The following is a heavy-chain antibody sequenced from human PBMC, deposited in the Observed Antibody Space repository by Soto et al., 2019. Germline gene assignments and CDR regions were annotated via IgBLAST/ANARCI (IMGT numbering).Heavy chain of an antibody. CDR2: INSDGSST. D-gene: IGHD6-13*01. CDR3: ARDRQQRGYFQH. J-gene: IGHJ1*01. CDR1: GFTFSSYW. V-gene: IGHV3-74*01. Sequence: GGSLRLSCAASGFTFSSYWMHWVRQAPGKGLVWVSRINSDGSSTSYADSVKGRFTISRDNSKNTLYLQMNSLRAEDTAVYYCARDRQQRGYFQHWGQGTLVTVSS.